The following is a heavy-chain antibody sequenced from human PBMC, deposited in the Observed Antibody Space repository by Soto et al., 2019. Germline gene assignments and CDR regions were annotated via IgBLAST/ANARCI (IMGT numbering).Heavy chain of an antibody. J-gene: IGHJ4*02. V-gene: IGHV1-18*01. Sequence: ASVKVSCKASGYTFTSYGISWVRQAPGQGLEWMGWISAYNGNTNYAQKLQGRVTMTTDTSTSTAYMELRSLRSDDTAVYYCARDARLSRDGYNYGLLFDYWGQGTLVTVSS. CDR3: ARDARLSRDGYNYGLLFDY. D-gene: IGHD5-12*01. CDR2: ISAYNGNT. CDR1: GYTFTSYG.